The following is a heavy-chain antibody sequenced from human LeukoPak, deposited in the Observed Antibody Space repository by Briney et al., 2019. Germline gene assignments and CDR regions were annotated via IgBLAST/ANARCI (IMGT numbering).Heavy chain of an antibody. CDR1: GFTFSSYA. Sequence: PGGSLRLSCAASGFTFSSYAMSWVRQAPGKGLEGVSAIRGSGGSTYYADSVKGRFTISRDNSKNTLYLQMNSLRAEDTAVYYCAKSLWLPSSSPDYWGQGTLVTVSS. V-gene: IGHV3-23*01. CDR3: AKSLWLPSSSPDY. J-gene: IGHJ4*02. CDR2: IRGSGGST. D-gene: IGHD3-9*01.